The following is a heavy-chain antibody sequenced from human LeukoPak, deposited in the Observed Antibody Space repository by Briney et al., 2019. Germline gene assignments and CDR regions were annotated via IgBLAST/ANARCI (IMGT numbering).Heavy chain of an antibody. CDR1: GFTFSSYA. Sequence: PGGSLRLSCAASGFTFSSYAMHWVRQAPGKGLEWVAVISYDGSNKYYADSVKGRFTISRDNSKNTLYLQMNSLRAKDTAVYYCARDLPGDYWGQGTLVTVSS. J-gene: IGHJ4*02. D-gene: IGHD1-14*01. V-gene: IGHV3-30-3*01. CDR3: ARDLPGDY. CDR2: ISYDGSNK.